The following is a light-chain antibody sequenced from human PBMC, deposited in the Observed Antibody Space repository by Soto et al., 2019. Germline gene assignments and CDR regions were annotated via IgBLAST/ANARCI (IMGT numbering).Light chain of an antibody. CDR1: QSVASS. V-gene: IGKV3-20*01. CDR2: GAS. CDR3: QQYGSSGT. J-gene: IGKJ1*01. Sequence: ERVMTQSPATLSASPGERVTLSCRASQSVASSVAWYQQKPGQAPRLLIYGASNRATGIPDRFSGSGSGTDFTLTISRLEPEDFAVYYCQQYGSSGTFGQGTKVDIK.